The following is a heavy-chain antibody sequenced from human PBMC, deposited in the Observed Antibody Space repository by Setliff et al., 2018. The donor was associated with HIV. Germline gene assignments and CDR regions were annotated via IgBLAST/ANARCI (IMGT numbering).Heavy chain of an antibody. Sequence: SETLSLTCAVYGGSFSGYYWSWIRQHPGKGLEWIGEINHSGSTDYNPSLKSRVTISVDTSKNQFSLKLSSVTAADTTVYYCARGRCSGGSCYSARYYFDYWGQGTLVTVSS. D-gene: IGHD2-15*01. CDR2: INHSGST. CDR1: GGSFSGYY. CDR3: ARGRCSGGSCYSARYYFDY. V-gene: IGHV4-34*01. J-gene: IGHJ4*02.